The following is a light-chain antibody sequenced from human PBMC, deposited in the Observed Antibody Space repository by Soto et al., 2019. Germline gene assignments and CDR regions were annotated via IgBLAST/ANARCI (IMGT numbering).Light chain of an antibody. CDR2: DAS. J-gene: IGKJ1*01. V-gene: IGKV3-20*01. CDR1: QSVSSSY. Sequence: EIVLTQSPGTLSLSPGERATLSCRASQSVSSSYLAWYQQKPGQAPRLLIYDASSRATGIPDRFSGSGSGTDFTLTISRLEPEDFAVYYCQQYGSSLWTIGQGTKVEVK. CDR3: QQYGSSLWT.